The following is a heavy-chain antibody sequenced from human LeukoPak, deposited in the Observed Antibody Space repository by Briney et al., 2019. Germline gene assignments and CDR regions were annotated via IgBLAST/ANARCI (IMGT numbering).Heavy chain of an antibody. D-gene: IGHD3-22*01. J-gene: IGHJ4*02. Sequence: LGGSLRLSCAASGFTFDDYAMQWLRQAPGKGLEWVSLISWDGGSTYYADSVKGRFTISRDNSKNSLYLQMNSLRAEDTALYYCAKAVFYDSSGYSAYYFDYWGQGTLVTVSS. V-gene: IGHV3-43D*03. CDR3: AKAVFYDSSGYSAYYFDY. CDR2: ISWDGGST. CDR1: GFTFDDYA.